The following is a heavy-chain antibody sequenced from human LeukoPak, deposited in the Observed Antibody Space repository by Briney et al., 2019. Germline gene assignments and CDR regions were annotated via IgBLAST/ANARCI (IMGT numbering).Heavy chain of an antibody. Sequence: SGPTLVKPTQTLTLTCTFSGFSLSTSGVGVGWSRQRPGKALEWLALIYWDDDKRYSPSLKSRLTITKDTSKNQVVLTMTNMDPVDTATYYCAHSGNYYGSGSSSMDVWGEGTTVTVSS. CDR1: GFSLSTSGVG. J-gene: IGHJ6*04. V-gene: IGHV2-5*02. CDR2: IYWDDDK. D-gene: IGHD3-10*01. CDR3: AHSGNYYGSGSSSMDV.